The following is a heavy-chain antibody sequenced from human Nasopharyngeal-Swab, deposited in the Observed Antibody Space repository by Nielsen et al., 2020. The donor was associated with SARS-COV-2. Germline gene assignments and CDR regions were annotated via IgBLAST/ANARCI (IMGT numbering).Heavy chain of an antibody. D-gene: IGHD3/OR15-3a*01. CDR2: ISNGGSII. Sequence: GESLKISCAASGFPFSDYSMNWVRQAPGKGLEWVSYISNGGSIIYYADSVKGRFTISRDNAGTSLSLQMNSLRAEDTAVYYCASEWTEKAYDIWGQGTMVTVSS. V-gene: IGHV3-48*04. CDR1: GFPFSDYS. CDR3: ASEWTEKAYDI. J-gene: IGHJ3*02.